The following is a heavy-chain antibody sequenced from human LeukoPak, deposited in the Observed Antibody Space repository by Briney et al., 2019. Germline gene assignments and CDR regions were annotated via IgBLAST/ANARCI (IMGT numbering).Heavy chain of an antibody. CDR2: IYHSGNT. V-gene: IGHV4-38-2*02. Sequence: SETLSLTCTVSGYSISSGYYWGWIRQPPGKGLEWIGSIYHSGNTYYNPSLKSRVTISVDTSKNQFSLKLSSVTAADTAVYYCARHIRNSGSFVYYFDYWGQGTLVTVSS. J-gene: IGHJ4*02. CDR1: GYSISSGYY. CDR3: ARHIRNSGSFVYYFDY. D-gene: IGHD1-26*01.